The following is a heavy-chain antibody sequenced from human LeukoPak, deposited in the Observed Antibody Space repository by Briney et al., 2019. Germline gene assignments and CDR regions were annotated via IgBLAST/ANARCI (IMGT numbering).Heavy chain of an antibody. Sequence: SETLSLTCAVYGGSFSGYYWSWIRQPPGKGLEWIGEINHSGSTNYNPSLKSRVTISVDTSKNQFSLKLSSVTAADTAVYYCAREPLYYDFWSGYSTRNYYYYMDVRGKGTTVTVSS. CDR1: GGSFSGYY. J-gene: IGHJ6*03. CDR3: AREPLYYDFWSGYSTRNYYYYMDV. D-gene: IGHD3-3*01. CDR2: INHSGST. V-gene: IGHV4-34*01.